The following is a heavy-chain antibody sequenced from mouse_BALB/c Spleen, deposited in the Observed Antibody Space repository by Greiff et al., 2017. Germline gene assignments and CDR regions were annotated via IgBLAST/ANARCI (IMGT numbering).Heavy chain of an antibody. CDR1: GFTFSDYY. V-gene: IGHV5-4*02. Sequence: EVQLVESGGGLVKPGGSLKLSCAASGFTFSDYYMYWVRQTPEKRLEWVATISDGGSYTYYPDSVKGRFTISIDNAKNNLYLQMSSLKSEDTAMYYCARDLYYGSSYGGFAYWGQGTLVTVSA. CDR3: ARDLYYGSSYGGFAY. CDR2: ISDGGSYT. J-gene: IGHJ3*01. D-gene: IGHD1-1*01.